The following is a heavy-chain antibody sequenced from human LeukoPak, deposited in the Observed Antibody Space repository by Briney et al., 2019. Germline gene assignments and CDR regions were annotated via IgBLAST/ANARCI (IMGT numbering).Heavy chain of an antibody. CDR3: AKDRAYGSGIPGY. V-gene: IGHV3-23*01. J-gene: IGHJ4*02. D-gene: IGHD3-10*01. CDR2: ISGSGEST. Sequence: PGGSLRLSCGASEFTFSSYAMSWVRQAPGKGLEWVSSISGSGESTYYADSVKGRLTISRDNSKNRLYLQMNSLRAEDTAVYYCAKDRAYGSGIPGYWGQGTLVTVSS. CDR1: EFTFSSYA.